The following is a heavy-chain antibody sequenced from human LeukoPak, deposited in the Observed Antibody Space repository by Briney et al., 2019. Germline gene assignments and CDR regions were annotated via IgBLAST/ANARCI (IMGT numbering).Heavy chain of an antibody. J-gene: IGHJ4*02. V-gene: IGHV1-69*13. CDR1: GGTFSSYA. D-gene: IGHD1-7*01. Sequence: ASVKVSCKASGGTFSSYAISWVRQAPGQGLEWMGGIIPIFGTANYAQKFQGRVTITADESTSTAYMELSSLRSEDTAVYYCAGLNWNYWGVGYYFDYWGQGTLVTVSS. CDR3: AGLNWNYWGVGYYFDY. CDR2: IIPIFGTA.